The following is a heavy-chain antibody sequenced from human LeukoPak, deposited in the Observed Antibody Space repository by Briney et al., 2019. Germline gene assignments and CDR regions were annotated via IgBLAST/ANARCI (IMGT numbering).Heavy chain of an antibody. CDR1: GFTFSSYA. J-gene: IGHJ2*01. Sequence: GGSLRLSCAASGFTFSSYAMSWVRQAPGKGLEWVSGISGSDGSTYYADSVKGRFTISRDNSKNTLYLQMNSLRTEDTAVYYCARRAAAGTGLYWYFDLWGRGTLVTVSS. D-gene: IGHD6-13*01. V-gene: IGHV3-23*01. CDR3: ARRAAAGTGLYWYFDL. CDR2: ISGSDGST.